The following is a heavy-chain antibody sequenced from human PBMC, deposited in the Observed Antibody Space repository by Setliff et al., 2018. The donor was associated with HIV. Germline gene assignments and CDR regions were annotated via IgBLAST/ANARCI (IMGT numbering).Heavy chain of an antibody. J-gene: IGHJ6*02. Sequence: PGGSLRLSCAASGFTFSSYSMNWVRQAPGKGLEWVSYISSSSSTIYYADSVKGRFTISRDNAKNSLYLQMNSLRAEDTAVYYCAREGSNYRQHGMDVWGQGTTVTVSS. CDR3: AREGSNYRQHGMDV. D-gene: IGHD4-4*01. CDR1: GFTFSSYS. V-gene: IGHV3-48*01. CDR2: ISSSSSTI.